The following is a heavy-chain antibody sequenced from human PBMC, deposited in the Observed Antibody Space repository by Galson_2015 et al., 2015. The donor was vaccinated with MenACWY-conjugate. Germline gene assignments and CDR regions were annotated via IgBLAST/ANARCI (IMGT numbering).Heavy chain of an antibody. CDR2: IKEDGNDK. J-gene: IGHJ4*02. CDR1: GFTFSSYW. CDR3: ATSVAAAGND. Sequence: SLRLSCAASGFTFSSYWMSWVRQAPGKGLEWVANIKEDGNDKYYVDSVKGRFTISRDNARNSLFLQMNSLRAEDTAVYYCATSVAAAGNDWGQGTLVTVSS. D-gene: IGHD6-13*01. V-gene: IGHV3-7*01.